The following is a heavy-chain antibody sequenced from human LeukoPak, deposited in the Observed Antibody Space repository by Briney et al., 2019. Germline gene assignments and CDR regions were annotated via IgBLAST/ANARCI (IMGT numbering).Heavy chain of an antibody. D-gene: IGHD3-10*01. Sequence: GGSLRLSCAASGFTFSSYAMHWVRQAPGKGLEYVSAISSNGGSTYYANSVKGRFTISRDNAKNSLYLQMNSLRAEDTALYHCARARMVRGVDHYYGMDVWGQGTTVTVSS. V-gene: IGHV3-64*01. CDR2: ISSNGGST. CDR1: GFTFSSYA. CDR3: ARARMVRGVDHYYGMDV. J-gene: IGHJ6*02.